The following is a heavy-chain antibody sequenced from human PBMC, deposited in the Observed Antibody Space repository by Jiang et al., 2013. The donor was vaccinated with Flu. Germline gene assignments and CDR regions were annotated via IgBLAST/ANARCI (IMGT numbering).Heavy chain of an antibody. V-gene: IGHV4-59*08. D-gene: IGHD4-17*01. CDR3: ARQNADYGDDHYFDN. Sequence: YNPSLKSRVTISVDTSKSQFSLTLSSVTAADTAMYYCARQNADYGDDHYFDNWGQGTLVTVSS. J-gene: IGHJ4*02.